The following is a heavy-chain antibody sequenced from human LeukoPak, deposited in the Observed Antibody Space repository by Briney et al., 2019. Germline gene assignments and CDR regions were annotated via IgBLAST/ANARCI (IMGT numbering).Heavy chain of an antibody. CDR1: GFTFGSYA. D-gene: IGHD3-22*01. J-gene: IGHJ4*02. CDR3: AIMHGYYDGSGYWVQ. V-gene: IGHV3-23*01. Sequence: GGSLRLSCAASGFTFGSYAMSWVRQAPGKGLEWVSFISPNADRTSKADSVEGRFTISRDNPRNTLYLQMNSLRADTAVYYCAIMHGYYDGSGYWVQWGQGTLVTVSS. CDR2: ISPNADRT.